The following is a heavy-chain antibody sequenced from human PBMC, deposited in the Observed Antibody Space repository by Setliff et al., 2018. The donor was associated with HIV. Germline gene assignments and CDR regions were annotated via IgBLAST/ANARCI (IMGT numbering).Heavy chain of an antibody. J-gene: IGHJ4*02. CDR1: GGPITSNTYF. CDR3: ARRRGQKATGWYYFDF. D-gene: IGHD6-19*01. V-gene: IGHV4-39*01. CDR2: IYHSGNT. Sequence: SETLSLTCSVSGGPITSNTYFWDWIRQAPGKGLEWIGSIYHSGNTYYNPSLKSRVSISVDTSKRQFSLKLTAVTAGDSALYYCARRRGQKATGWYYFDFWGQGALVTVPQ.